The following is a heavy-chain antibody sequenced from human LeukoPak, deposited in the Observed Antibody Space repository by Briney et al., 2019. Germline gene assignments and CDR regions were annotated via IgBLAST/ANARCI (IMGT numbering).Heavy chain of an antibody. CDR3: ARVYGGYSYGYFDY. D-gene: IGHD5-18*01. V-gene: IGHV4-31*03. CDR2: IYYSGST. Sequence: PSQTLSLTCTVSGGSISSGGYYWSWIRQHPGKGLEWIGYIYYSGSTYYNPSLKSRVTISVDTSKNHSSLKLSSVTAADTAVYYWARVYGGYSYGYFDYWGQGTLVTVSS. CDR1: GGSISSGGYY. J-gene: IGHJ4*02.